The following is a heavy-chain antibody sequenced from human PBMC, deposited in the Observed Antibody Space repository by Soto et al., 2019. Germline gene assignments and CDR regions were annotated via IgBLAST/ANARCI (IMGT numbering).Heavy chain of an antibody. CDR3: ARAAGRFGELCWFDT. J-gene: IGHJ5*02. CDR2: INPLGFST. V-gene: IGHV1-46*01. D-gene: IGHD3-10*01. Sequence: QVQLGQSGAEVKKPGASVKVSCKASGYTFTSYNMHWVRQAPGQGLEWVVMINPLGFSTTYAQKFRGRVTMTRDTATSTVYMELTNLRSDDTAVYYCARAAGRFGELCWFDTWGQGTLVTVSP. CDR1: GYTFTSYN.